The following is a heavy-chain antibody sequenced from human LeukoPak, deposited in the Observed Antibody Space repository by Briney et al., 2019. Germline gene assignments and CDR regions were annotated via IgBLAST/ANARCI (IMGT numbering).Heavy chain of an antibody. D-gene: IGHD5-24*01. CDR2: ISAYNGNT. CDR3: ASSVGYNKAGYYYYLDF. J-gene: IGHJ6*03. V-gene: IGHV1-18*01. Sequence: ASVKVSCKASGYTFTSYGISWVRQAPGQGLEWMGWISAYNGNTNYAQKLQGRVTMTTDTSTSTAYMELRSLRSDDTAVYYCASSVGYNKAGYYYYLDFWGKGTTVTVSS. CDR1: GYTFTSYG.